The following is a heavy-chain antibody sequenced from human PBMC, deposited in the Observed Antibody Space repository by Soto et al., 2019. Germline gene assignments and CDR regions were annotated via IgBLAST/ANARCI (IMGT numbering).Heavy chain of an antibody. J-gene: IGHJ4*02. CDR2: ISGSGGSS. CDR3: AKVMRASAGTGDY. Sequence: EVQLLESGGGLVQPGGSLRLSCAASGFTFSSYAMNWVRQAPGKGPEWVSVISGSGGSSFYADSVKGRFTISRDNSKNTLFLQMNSLRAEDTAVYYCAKVMRASAGTGDYWGQGPLVTVSS. D-gene: IGHD6-13*01. CDR1: GFTFSSYA. V-gene: IGHV3-23*01.